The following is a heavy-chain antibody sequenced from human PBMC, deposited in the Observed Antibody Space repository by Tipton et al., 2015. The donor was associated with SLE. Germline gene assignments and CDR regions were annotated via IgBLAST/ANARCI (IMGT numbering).Heavy chain of an antibody. D-gene: IGHD3-3*01. V-gene: IGHV3-33*01. CDR2: IWFDGSYK. CDR3: AREKVESGASFDY. J-gene: IGHJ4*02. Sequence: SLRLSCAASRFTFSSYGMHWVRQAPGKGLEWVAVIWFDGSYKYYADSVKGRFTISRDNSKNALYLQMNRLRVEDTAVYYCAREKVESGASFDYWGQGILVTVS. CDR1: RFTFSSYG.